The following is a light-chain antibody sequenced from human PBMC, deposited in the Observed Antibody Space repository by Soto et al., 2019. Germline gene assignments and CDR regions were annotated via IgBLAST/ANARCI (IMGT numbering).Light chain of an antibody. V-gene: IGKV1-39*01. CDR2: AVS. CDR1: LNISNY. J-gene: IGKJ2*01. CDR3: QRSYSIPRA. Sequence: DIQMTQSPSSLAPSVGDRVTITCRAGLNISNYLNWYQQKPGKAPELLLYAVSNLRSGVPSSFSGSGSGTDFTLTIISLQPEDFATYYCQRSYSIPRAFGQGTKREI.